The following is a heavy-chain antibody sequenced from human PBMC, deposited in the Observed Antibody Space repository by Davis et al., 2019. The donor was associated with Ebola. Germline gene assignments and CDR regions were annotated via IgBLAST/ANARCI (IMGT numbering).Heavy chain of an antibody. CDR3: ARDSSSWYFSGMDV. CDR2: IRSKANTYAT. J-gene: IGHJ6*02. D-gene: IGHD6-13*01. Sequence: GESLKISCAASGFTFSGSAMHWVRRASGKGLEWVGRIRSKANTYATAYAASVKGRFTISRDDSKNTAYLQMNSLKTEDTAVYYCARDSSSWYFSGMDVWGQGTTVTVSS. V-gene: IGHV3-73*01. CDR1: GFTFSGSA.